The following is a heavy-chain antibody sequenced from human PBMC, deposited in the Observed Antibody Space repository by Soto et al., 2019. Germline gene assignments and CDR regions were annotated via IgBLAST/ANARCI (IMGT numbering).Heavy chain of an antibody. V-gene: IGHV4-59*01. J-gene: IGHJ6*02. CDR3: ARDFGGNSLYYYGMEV. CDR2: IYYSGST. D-gene: IGHD3-10*01. CDR1: GGSISSYY. Sequence: PSESLSLTCTVSGGSISSYYWSGIRQPPGKGLEWIGYIYYSGSTNYNPSLKSRVTISVDTSKNQFSLKLSSVTAADTAVYYCARDFGGNSLYYYGMEVWGQGSTVTVSS.